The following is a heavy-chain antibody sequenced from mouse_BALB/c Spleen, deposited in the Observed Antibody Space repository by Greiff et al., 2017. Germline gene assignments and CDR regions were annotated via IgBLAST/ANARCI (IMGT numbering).Heavy chain of an antibody. V-gene: IGHV5-17*02. Sequence: DVQLQESGGGLVQPGGSRKLSCAASGFTFSSFGMHWVRQAPEKGLEWVAYISSGSSTIYYADTVKGRFTISRDNPKNTLFLQMTSLRSEDTAMYYCARDGYDWYFDVWGAGTTVTVSS. CDR1: GFTFSSFG. CDR2: ISSGSSTI. CDR3: ARDGYDWYFDV. D-gene: IGHD2-2*01. J-gene: IGHJ1*01.